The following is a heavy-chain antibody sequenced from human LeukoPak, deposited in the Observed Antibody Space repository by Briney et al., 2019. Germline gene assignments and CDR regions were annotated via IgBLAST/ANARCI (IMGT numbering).Heavy chain of an antibody. CDR3: AGTGLFFDY. D-gene: IGHD7-27*01. V-gene: IGHV4-59*01. CDR1: GASIRGYY. J-gene: IGHJ4*02. Sequence: PSETLSLTCRVSGASIRGYYWSWIRQPPGKGLEWIGHMYYSGGTTYNPSLKSRVSISLDTSKKHFSLKLSSVTAADTAVYYCAGTGLFFDYWSQGTLVTVSS. CDR2: MYYSGGT.